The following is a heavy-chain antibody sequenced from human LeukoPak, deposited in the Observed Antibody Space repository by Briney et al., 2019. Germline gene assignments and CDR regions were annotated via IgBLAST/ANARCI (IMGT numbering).Heavy chain of an antibody. CDR2: IIPILGIA. J-gene: IGHJ5*02. V-gene: IGHV1-69*04. Sequence: SVKVSCKASGGTFSSCAISWVRQAPGQGLEWMGRIIPILGIANYAQKFQGRVTITADKSTSTAYMELSSLRSEDTAVYYCARAGGRHAIFDPWGQGTLVTVSS. D-gene: IGHD2-21*01. CDR3: ARAGGRHAIFDP. CDR1: GGTFSSCA.